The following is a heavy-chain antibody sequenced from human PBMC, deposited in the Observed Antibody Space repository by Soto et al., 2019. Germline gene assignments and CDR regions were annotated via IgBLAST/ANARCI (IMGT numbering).Heavy chain of an antibody. CDR2: IYYSGRT. CDR3: ARDHPVVADAFDI. D-gene: IGHD2-15*01. J-gene: IGHJ3*02. Sequence: SETLSLTCTVSGGSISSGGYYWSWIRQHPGKGLEWIGYIYYSGRTYYNPSLKSRVTISVDTSKNQFSLKLSSVTAADTAVYYCARDHPVVADAFDIWGQGTMVTVSS. V-gene: IGHV4-31*03. CDR1: GGSISSGGYY.